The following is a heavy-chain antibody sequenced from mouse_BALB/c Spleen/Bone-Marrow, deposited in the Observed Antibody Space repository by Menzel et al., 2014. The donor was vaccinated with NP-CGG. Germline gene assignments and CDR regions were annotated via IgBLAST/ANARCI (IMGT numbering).Heavy chain of an antibody. CDR3: AKTAYYGNLYAMDY. J-gene: IGHJ4*01. CDR2: IWRGGST. V-gene: IGHV2-5-1*01. D-gene: IGHD2-10*01. Sequence: QVQLQQSGPSLVQPSQSLSITCTVSGFSLTSYGVHWVRQSPGKGLEWLGVIWRGGSTDYNAAFMSRLSITKDNSKSXVFFKMNSLQADDTAIYYCAKTAYYGNLYAMDYWGQGTSVTVSS. CDR1: GFSLTSYG.